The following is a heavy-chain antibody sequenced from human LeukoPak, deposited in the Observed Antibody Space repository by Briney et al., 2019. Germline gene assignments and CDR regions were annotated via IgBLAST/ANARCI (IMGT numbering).Heavy chain of an antibody. V-gene: IGHV3-7*03. CDR3: ARDGVPPVVGATGGVDY. Sequence: GGSLRLSCEGSAFIFSGHWMNWVRQTPGKGLEWVASIKEDGSERQYVDSVKGRFSISRDNTKGSLFLQLNSLRAEDTAVYYCARDGVPPVVGATGGVDYWGQGTLVTVSS. CDR2: IKEDGSER. J-gene: IGHJ4*02. D-gene: IGHD1-26*01. CDR1: AFIFSGHW.